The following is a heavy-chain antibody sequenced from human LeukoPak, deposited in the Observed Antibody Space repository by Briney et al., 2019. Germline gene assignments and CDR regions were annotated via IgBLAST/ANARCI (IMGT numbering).Heavy chain of an antibody. V-gene: IGHV4-4*07. J-gene: IGHJ3*02. CDR3: ARVPGSYYDFWSGYWDAFDI. CDR2: IYTSGST. Sequence: SETLSLTCTVSGGSISSYYWSWLRQPAGKGLEWIGRIYTSGSTNYNPSLKSRVTMSVDTSKNQFSLKLSSVTAADTAVYYCARVPGSYYDFWSGYWDAFDIWGQGTMVTVSS. D-gene: IGHD3-3*01. CDR1: GGSISSYY.